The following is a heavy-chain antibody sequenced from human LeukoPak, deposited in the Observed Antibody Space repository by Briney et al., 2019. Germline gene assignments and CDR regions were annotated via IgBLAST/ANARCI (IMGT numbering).Heavy chain of an antibody. CDR3: AGGGITMVRGVYLMDV. D-gene: IGHD3-10*01. CDR1: GYTFTSYD. CDR2: MNPNSGNT. V-gene: IGHV1-8*01. J-gene: IGHJ6*04. Sequence: ASVKVSCKASGYTFTSYDINWVRQATGQGLEWMGWMNPNSGNTGYAQKFQGRVTMTRNTSISTAYMELSSLRSEDTAVYYCAGGGITMVRGVYLMDVWGKGTTVTISS.